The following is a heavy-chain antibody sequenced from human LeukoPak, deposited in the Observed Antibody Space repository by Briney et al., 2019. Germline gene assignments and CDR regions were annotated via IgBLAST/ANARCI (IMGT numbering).Heavy chain of an antibody. Sequence: PGRSLRLSCAASGFSFDDFVMHWVRQAPGKGLEWVSGINWNSAIIGYADSVKGRFTISRDNAKNSLYLQMNSLRPEDTAFYYCARGPDYRFDRWGQGTLVTVSS. J-gene: IGHJ4*02. CDR1: GFSFDDFV. CDR3: ARGPDYRFDR. CDR2: INWNSAII. V-gene: IGHV3-9*01. D-gene: IGHD4/OR15-4a*01.